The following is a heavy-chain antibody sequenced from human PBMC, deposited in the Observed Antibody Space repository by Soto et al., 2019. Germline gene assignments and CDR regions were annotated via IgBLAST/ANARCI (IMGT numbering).Heavy chain of an antibody. V-gene: IGHV4-59*01. CDR1: GGSLSSYY. J-gene: IGHJ4*02. CDR2: IYYSGTH. Sequence: ETLSLTCDASGGSLSSYYWSWVRQPPGKGLEWIGYIYYSGTHNYNPSLESRLTISIDTSKNQFSLRLSSVTAADTAVYYCARVQMATLYFDYWGQGTLVTVSS. CDR3: ARVQMATLYFDY. D-gene: IGHD5-12*01.